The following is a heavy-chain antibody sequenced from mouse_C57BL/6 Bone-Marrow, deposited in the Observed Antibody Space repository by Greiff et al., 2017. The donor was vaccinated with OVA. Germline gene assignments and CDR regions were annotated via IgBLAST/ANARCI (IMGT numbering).Heavy chain of an antibody. CDR2: IAPNSGGT. Sequence: QVQLQQPGAELVKPGASVKLSCKASGYTFTSYWMHWVKQRPGRGLEWIGRIAPNSGGTNYNGKFKGKATLTADKSSSTAYMQLSSLTSEDSAVYFCARGNYDYSDYWGQGTTLTVSS. D-gene: IGHD2-4*01. V-gene: IGHV1-62-3*01. CDR1: GYTFTSYW. J-gene: IGHJ2*01. CDR3: ARGNYDYSDY.